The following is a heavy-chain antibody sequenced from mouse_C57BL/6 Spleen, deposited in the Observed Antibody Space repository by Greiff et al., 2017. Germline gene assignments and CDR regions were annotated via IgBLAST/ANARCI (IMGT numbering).Heavy chain of an antibody. D-gene: IGHD1-1*01. V-gene: IGHV1-81*01. J-gene: IGHJ4*01. CDR2: IYPRSGNT. Sequence: VQLQQSGAELARPGASVKLSCKASGYTFTSYGISWVKQRTGQGLEWIGEIYPRSGNTYYNEKFKGKATLTADKSSSTAYMELRSLTSEDSAVYVCARRDYYGSSYDYAMDYWGQGTSVTVSS. CDR1: GYTFTSYG. CDR3: ARRDYYGSSYDYAMDY.